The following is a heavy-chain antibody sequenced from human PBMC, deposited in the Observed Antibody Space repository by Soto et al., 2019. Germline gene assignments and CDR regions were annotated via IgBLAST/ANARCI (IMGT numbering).Heavy chain of an antibody. CDR2: MNPNSGNT. V-gene: IGHV1-8*01. D-gene: IGHD3-3*01. Sequence: ASVKVSCKASGYTFTSHDINWVRQATGQGLEWMGWMNPNSGNTGYAQKFQGRVTMTRNTSISTAYMELSSLRSEDTAVYYCARGVFWSGPSGYWGQGTLVTVSS. CDR3: ARGVFWSGPSGY. J-gene: IGHJ4*02. CDR1: GYTFTSHD.